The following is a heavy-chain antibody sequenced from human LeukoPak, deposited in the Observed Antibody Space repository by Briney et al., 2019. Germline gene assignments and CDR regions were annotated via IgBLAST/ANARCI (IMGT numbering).Heavy chain of an antibody. CDR2: ISYDGSNK. Sequence: GRSLRLSCAASGFTFSSYAMHWVRQAPGKGLEWEAVISYDGSNKYYADSVKGRFTISRDNSKNTLYLQMNSLRAEDTAVYYCARVESGRFDPWGQGTLVTVSS. CDR3: ARVESGRFDP. D-gene: IGHD3-3*01. CDR1: GFTFSSYA. V-gene: IGHV3-30-3*01. J-gene: IGHJ5*02.